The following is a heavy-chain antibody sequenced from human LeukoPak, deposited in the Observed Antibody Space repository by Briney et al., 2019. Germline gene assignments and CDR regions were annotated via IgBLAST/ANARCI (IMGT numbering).Heavy chain of an antibody. J-gene: IGHJ4*02. V-gene: IGHV3-30*03. D-gene: IGHD7-27*01. CDR3: ARDLKWGYFDH. Sequence: PGGSLRLSCAASGFTFDDYAMHWVRQAPGKGLEWVAVISYDGGHQFYPDSVKGRFTISRDTSKDTLFLQMNSLRAEDTAIYYCARDLKWGYFDHWGQGALVTVSS. CDR1: GFTFDDYA. CDR2: ISYDGGHQ.